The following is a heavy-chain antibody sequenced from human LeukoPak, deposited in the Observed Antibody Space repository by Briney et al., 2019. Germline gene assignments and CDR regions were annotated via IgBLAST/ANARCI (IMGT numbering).Heavy chain of an antibody. CDR3: AKGAWLVQGLIDY. J-gene: IGHJ4*02. CDR1: GFTFSSYW. D-gene: IGHD6-19*01. CDR2: INSDGSST. Sequence: PGGSLRLSCAASGFTFSSYWMHWVRHVPGKGLVWVSRINSDGSSTSYADSVKGRFTISRDNAKNTLYLQMNSLRAEDTAVYYCAKGAWLVQGLIDYWGQGSLVTVSS. V-gene: IGHV3-74*01.